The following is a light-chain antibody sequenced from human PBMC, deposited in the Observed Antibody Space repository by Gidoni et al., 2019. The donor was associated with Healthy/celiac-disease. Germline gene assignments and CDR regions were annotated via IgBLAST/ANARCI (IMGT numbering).Light chain of an antibody. CDR2: AAS. J-gene: IGKJ1*01. CDR3: KQYYSFPRT. CDR1: QGISSY. V-gene: IGKV1-8*01. Sequence: AIRMTQSPSSFSASTGDRVTITCRASQGISSYLAWYQQKPGKAPKLLIYAASTLQSGVPSRFSGSGSGTDFTLTISRLQAEDFATYYCKQYYSFPRTFGQGTKVEIK.